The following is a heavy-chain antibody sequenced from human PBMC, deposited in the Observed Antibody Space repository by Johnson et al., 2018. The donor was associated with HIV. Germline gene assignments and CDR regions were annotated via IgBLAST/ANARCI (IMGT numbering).Heavy chain of an antibody. V-gene: IGHV3-NL1*01. J-gene: IGHJ3*02. CDR1: GFTFSTSV. Sequence: QVQLVESGGGVVQPGTSLRLSCAPSGFTFSTSVMHWVRRAPGKGLEWVSVIYSGGSTYYADSVKGRFTISRDNAKNSLYLQMNSLRAEDTAVYYCARDRLYSSGWYGTDAFDIWGQGTMVTVSS. CDR3: ARDRLYSSGWYGTDAFDI. D-gene: IGHD6-19*01. CDR2: IYSGGST.